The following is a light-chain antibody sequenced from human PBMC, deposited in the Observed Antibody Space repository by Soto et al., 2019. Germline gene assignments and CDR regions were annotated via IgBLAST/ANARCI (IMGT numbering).Light chain of an antibody. Sequence: QSVLTQSPSASGSPGQSVTISCTGTSSDIGGYNSVSWYQQHPVKAPKVMIYDVSKRPSGVPDRFSGSKSGNTASLTVSALQAEDEADSYCSSYTDRNNLVFGNGTQVTVL. CDR1: SSDIGGYNS. J-gene: IGLJ1*01. CDR2: DVS. CDR3: SSYTDRNNLV. V-gene: IGLV2-8*01.